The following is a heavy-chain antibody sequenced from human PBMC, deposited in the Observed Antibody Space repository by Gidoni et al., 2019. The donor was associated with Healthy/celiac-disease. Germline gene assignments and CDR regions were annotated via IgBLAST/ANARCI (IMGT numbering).Heavy chain of an antibody. D-gene: IGHD3-3*01. CDR1: GYTLTELS. CDR2: CDPEDGEP. Sequence: QVQLVQSGAEVKKPGASGKVTCKVSGYTLTELSMHWVRQAPGKGLEWMGGCDPEDGEPIYAQKFQGRVPMTEDTSTDTAYMELSSLRSEDTAVYYCATVSVLAPETGFDYWGQGTLVTVSS. CDR3: ATVSVLAPETGFDY. J-gene: IGHJ4*02. V-gene: IGHV1-24*01.